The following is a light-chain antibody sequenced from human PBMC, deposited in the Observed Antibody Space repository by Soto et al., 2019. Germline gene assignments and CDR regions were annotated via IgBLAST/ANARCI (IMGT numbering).Light chain of an antibody. Sequence: EIVMTQSPATLSVSPMERATLSCMASQSIRSHLAWYQHKSGQAPRLLISGASSRATGIPARFSGSGSGADFTLTISTLEPEDFAVYYCQQRSSWPITFGQGARLEI. CDR1: QSIRSH. CDR2: GAS. V-gene: IGKV3-11*01. CDR3: QQRSSWPIT. J-gene: IGKJ5*01.